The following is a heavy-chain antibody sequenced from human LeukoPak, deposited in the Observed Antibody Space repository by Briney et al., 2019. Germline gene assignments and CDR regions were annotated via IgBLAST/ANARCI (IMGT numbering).Heavy chain of an antibody. Sequence: SQTLSLTCTVSGGSISSGDYYWSWIRQPPGKGLEWIGYIYYSGSTYYNPSLKSRVTISVDTSKNQFSLKLSSVTVADTAVYYCARVDYYDSSGYEFDYWGQGTLVTVSS. CDR3: ARVDYYDSSGYEFDY. V-gene: IGHV4-30-4*01. D-gene: IGHD3-22*01. CDR1: GGSISSGDYY. J-gene: IGHJ4*02. CDR2: IYYSGST.